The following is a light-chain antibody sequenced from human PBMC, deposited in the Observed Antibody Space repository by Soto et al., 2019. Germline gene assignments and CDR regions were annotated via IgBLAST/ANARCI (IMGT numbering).Light chain of an antibody. CDR1: QGISSY. Sequence: IRATQSPAVLSASVGDRVTITCRASQGISSYLAWYQQKPGKAPKLLIYAASTLQSGVPSRFSGSGSGTEFTLTISSLQPEDFATYYCQQLNSYPLPFGGGTKVDIK. CDR2: AAS. CDR3: QQLNSYPLP. V-gene: IGKV1-9*01. J-gene: IGKJ4*01.